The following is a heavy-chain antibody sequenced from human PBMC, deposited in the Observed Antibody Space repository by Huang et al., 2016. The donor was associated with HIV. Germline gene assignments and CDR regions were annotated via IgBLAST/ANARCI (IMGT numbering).Heavy chain of an antibody. J-gene: IGHJ6*02. D-gene: IGHD3-9*01. V-gene: IGHV4-39*01. Sequence: QLQLQESGPGLVKPSETLSLTCTVSGGSISSGSYSWGWIRQPPGKGLEWIGNAYFGGNPYYNPSLKSRVTIAVDTSKNQFSLKLSSVTAADTALYYCARHFDPAAYYYGMDVWGQGTTVIVSS. CDR1: GGSISSGSYS. CDR3: ARHFDPAAYYYGMDV. CDR2: AYFGGNP.